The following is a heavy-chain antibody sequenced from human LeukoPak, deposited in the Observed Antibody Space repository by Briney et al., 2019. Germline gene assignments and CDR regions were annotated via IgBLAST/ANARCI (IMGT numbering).Heavy chain of an antibody. CDR1: GFFVSDYY. J-gene: IGHJ3*02. CDR2: IISSGSDT. CDR3: ARVGHNHAFDI. D-gene: IGHD1-1*01. Sequence: PGGSLRLSCAASGFFVSDYYMTWIRQAPGKGLEWISYIISSGSDTNYADSVWGRITVSRDSAQNSLHLQMDSLRADDTAVYYCARVGHNHAFDIWGQGTVVTVSS. V-gene: IGHV3-11*03.